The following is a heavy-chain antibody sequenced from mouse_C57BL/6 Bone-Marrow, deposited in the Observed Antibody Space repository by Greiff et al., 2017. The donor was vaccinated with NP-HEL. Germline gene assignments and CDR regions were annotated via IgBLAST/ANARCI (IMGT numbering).Heavy chain of an antibody. CDR2: IWWDDDK. Sequence: LQQSGPGILQPSQTLSLTCSFSGFSLSTFGMGVGWIRQPSGKGLEWLAHIWWDDDKYYNPALKSRLTISKDTSKNQVFLKIANVDTADTATYYCARLYYYGSSSFDYWGQGTTLTVSS. J-gene: IGHJ2*01. V-gene: IGHV8-8*01. CDR1: GFSLSTFGMG. CDR3: ARLYYYGSSSFDY. D-gene: IGHD1-1*01.